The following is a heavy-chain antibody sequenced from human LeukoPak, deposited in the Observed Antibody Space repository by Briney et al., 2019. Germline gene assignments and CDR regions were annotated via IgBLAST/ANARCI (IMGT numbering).Heavy chain of an antibody. Sequence: SETLSLTCTVSGGSISSSSYYWGWIRQPPGKGLEWIGSIYYSGSTYYNPSLKSRVTISVDTSKNQFSLKLSSVTAADTAVYYCAKTPQPKGFDYWGQGTLVTVSS. V-gene: IGHV4-39*07. CDR3: AKTPQPKGFDY. CDR1: GGSISSSSYY. J-gene: IGHJ4*02. D-gene: IGHD1-14*01. CDR2: IYYSGST.